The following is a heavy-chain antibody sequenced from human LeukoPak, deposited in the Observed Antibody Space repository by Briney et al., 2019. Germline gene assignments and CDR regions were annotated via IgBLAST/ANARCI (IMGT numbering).Heavy chain of an antibody. CDR3: AKDPAA. V-gene: IGHV3-23*01. CDR2: INGDTT. J-gene: IGHJ4*02. CDR1: GFTFSSFA. D-gene: IGHD2-15*01. Sequence: PGGSLRLSCAASGFTFSSFAMNWVRQAPGKGLEWVSTINGDTTYYAGSVKGRFTISRDNSKNTLFLHMNSLRAEDTAVYYCAKDPAAWGQGTLVTVSS.